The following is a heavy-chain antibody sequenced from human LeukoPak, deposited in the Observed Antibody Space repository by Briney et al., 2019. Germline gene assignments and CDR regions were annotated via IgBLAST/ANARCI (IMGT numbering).Heavy chain of an antibody. V-gene: IGHV4-38-2*02. J-gene: IGHJ6*03. CDR3: ARLAYRSYYMDV. D-gene: IGHD3-16*01. CDR2: IYHSGST. Sequence: SETLSLTCTVSGYSISSGYYWGWIRQPPGKGLEWIGSIYHSGSTHYNPSLKSRVTISVDTSKNQFSLKLSSVTAADTAVYYCARLAYRSYYMDVWGKGTTVTVSS. CDR1: GYSISSGYY.